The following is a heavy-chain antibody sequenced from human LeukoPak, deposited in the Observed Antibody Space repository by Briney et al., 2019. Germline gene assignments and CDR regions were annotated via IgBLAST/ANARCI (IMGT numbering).Heavy chain of an antibody. V-gene: IGHV3-74*01. CDR3: ARASYYYDSSGYS. D-gene: IGHD3-22*01. CDR1: GFTFSSYW. J-gene: IGHJ5*02. Sequence: GGSLRLSCAASGFTFSSYWMHWVRQAPGKGLVWVSRINSDGSSTSYADSVEGRLTISRDNAKNTLYLQMNSLRAEDTAVYYCARASYYYDSSGYSWGQGTLVTVSS. CDR2: INSDGSST.